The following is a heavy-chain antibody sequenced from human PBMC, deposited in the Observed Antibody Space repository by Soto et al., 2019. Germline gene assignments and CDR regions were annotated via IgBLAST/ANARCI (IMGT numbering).Heavy chain of an antibody. V-gene: IGHV3-30-3*01. Sequence: GGSLRLSCVASGFPFRTYTMPLVPPVPGKGLEWLTVTSYDGSQKYYADSVKGRLTISRDNSKNTLYLQMTSLRAEDTAVYHCAIAKSSSWHNFDYWGQGTLVTVSS. CDR3: AIAKSSSWHNFDY. D-gene: IGHD6-13*01. CDR2: TSYDGSQK. CDR1: GFPFRTYT. J-gene: IGHJ4*02.